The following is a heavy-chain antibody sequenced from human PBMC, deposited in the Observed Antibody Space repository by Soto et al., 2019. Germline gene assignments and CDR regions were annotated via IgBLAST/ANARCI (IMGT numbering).Heavy chain of an antibody. J-gene: IGHJ4*02. Sequence: GGSLRLSCAASGFTFSSYWMSWVRQAPGKGLECVAVIQSDGNTKYYADSVKGRFTISRDNSKNTLYLQMNSLRAEDTAVYYCARDPGLLWFGELFYYFDYWGQGTLVTVSS. V-gene: IGHV3-33*08. D-gene: IGHD3-10*01. CDR2: IQSDGNTK. CDR3: ARDPGLLWFGELFYYFDY. CDR1: GFTFSSYW.